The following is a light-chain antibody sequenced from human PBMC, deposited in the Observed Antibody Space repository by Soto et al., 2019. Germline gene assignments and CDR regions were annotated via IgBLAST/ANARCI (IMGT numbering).Light chain of an antibody. V-gene: IGLV1-51*01. CDR3: VTWDTSLRTGV. J-gene: IGLJ3*02. CDR1: RSNIGNNY. Sequence: QSVLTQPPSVSAAPGQKVTISCSGSRSNIGNNYVAWYQQFPGTVPKLLIYNNNGRPSGTPDRFSGSASGTPATLTITGLQNGDEADYFCVTWDTSLRTGVIGGGTKVTVL. CDR2: NNN.